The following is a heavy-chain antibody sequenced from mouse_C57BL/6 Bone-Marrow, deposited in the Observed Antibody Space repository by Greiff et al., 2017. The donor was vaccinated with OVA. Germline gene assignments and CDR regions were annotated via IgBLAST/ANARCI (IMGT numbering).Heavy chain of an antibody. V-gene: IGHV1-54*01. J-gene: IGHJ2*01. Sequence: QVQLKESGAELVRPGTSVKVSCKASGYAFTNYLIEWVKQRPGQGLEWIGVINPGSGGTNYNEKFKGKATLTADKSSSTAYMQLSSLTSEDSAVYFCAFIYYYGSSYYFDYWGQGTTLTVSS. D-gene: IGHD1-1*01. CDR1: GYAFTNYL. CDR3: AFIYYYGSSYYFDY. CDR2: INPGSGGT.